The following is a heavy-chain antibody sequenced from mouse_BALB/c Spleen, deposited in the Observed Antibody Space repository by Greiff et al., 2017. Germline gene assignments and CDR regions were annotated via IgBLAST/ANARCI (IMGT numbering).Heavy chain of an antibody. CDR2: ISSGGSYT. D-gene: IGHD1-1*01. CDR3: ASYYGSSSDAMDY. Sequence: EVQLVESGGDLVKPGGSLKLSCAASGFTFSSYGMSWVRQTPDKRLEWVATISSGGSYTYYPDSVKGRFTISRDNAKNTLYLQMSSLKSEDTAMYYCASYYGSSSDAMDYWGQGTSGTVSS. J-gene: IGHJ4*01. CDR1: GFTFSSYG. V-gene: IGHV5-6*01.